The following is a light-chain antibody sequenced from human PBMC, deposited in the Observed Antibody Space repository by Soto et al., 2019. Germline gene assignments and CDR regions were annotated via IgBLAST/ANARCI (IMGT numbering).Light chain of an antibody. CDR2: DVS. CDR1: SSDVGSYNS. Sequence: LAQPASVAGSPGQSITISCTGTSSDVGSYNSVSWYQQYPGKAPTLMIHDVSNRPSGVSNRFSGSKSGNTASLTISGLQAEDEADYYCSSFSRRSSYAFGSVTKVTVL. V-gene: IGLV2-14*03. CDR3: SSFSRRSSYA. J-gene: IGLJ1*01.